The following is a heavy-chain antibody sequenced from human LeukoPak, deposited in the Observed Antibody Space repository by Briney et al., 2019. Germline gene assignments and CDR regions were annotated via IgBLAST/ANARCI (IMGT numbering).Heavy chain of an antibody. CDR3: ARDGMYYYGLGRRGWFDP. J-gene: IGHJ5*02. Sequence: SETLSLTCTVSGVSISSYYLSWIRQPAGKGLEWLGRIYSRGTTYNPSLKDRVTMSADTSRNHVSLTLNSVTAADTAVYYCARDGMYYYGLGRRGWFDPWGQGTLVTVSS. CDR1: GVSISSYY. CDR2: IYSRGT. V-gene: IGHV4-4*07. D-gene: IGHD3-10*01.